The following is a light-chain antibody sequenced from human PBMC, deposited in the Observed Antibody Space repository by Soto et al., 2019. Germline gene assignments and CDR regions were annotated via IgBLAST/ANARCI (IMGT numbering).Light chain of an antibody. Sequence: DIVMTQSPLSLPVTPGEPASISCRSSQSLLRSNGYNYLHWYLQKPGQSPQLLIFLGSNRASGVPDRFSGSGSGTDFTLTISRLGPEDFAVYYCQQYGSSPGTFGQGTKVDIK. CDR3: QQYGSSPGT. V-gene: IGKV2-28*01. CDR2: LGS. J-gene: IGKJ1*01. CDR1: QSLLRSNGYNY.